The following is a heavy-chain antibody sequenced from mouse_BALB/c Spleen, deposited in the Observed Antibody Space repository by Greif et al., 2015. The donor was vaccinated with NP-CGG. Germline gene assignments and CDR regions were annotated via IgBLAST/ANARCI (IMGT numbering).Heavy chain of an antibody. D-gene: IGHD1-1*02. V-gene: IGHV5-12-2*01. CDR3: ARHGNYAMDY. J-gene: IGHJ4*01. CDR2: ISNGGGST. CDR1: GFTFSSYT. Sequence: EVKLVESGGGLVQPGGSLKLSCAASGFTFSSYTMSWVRQTPEKRLEWVAYISNGGGSTYYPDTVKGRFTISRDNAKNTLYPQMSSLKSEDTAMYYCARHGNYAMDYWGQGTSVTVSS.